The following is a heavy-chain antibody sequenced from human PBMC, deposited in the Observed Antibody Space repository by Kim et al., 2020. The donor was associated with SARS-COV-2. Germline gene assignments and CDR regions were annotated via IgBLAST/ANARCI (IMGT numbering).Heavy chain of an antibody. Sequence: GGSLRLSCAASGFTFSSYAMHWVRQAPGKGLEYVSAISSSGGSTYYANSVKGRFTISRDNSKNTLYLQMGSLRAEDMAVYYCAREGVLGGYDVDYWGQGTLVTVSS. CDR1: GFTFSSYA. J-gene: IGHJ4*02. V-gene: IGHV3-64*01. CDR2: ISSSGGST. CDR3: AREGVLGGYDVDY. D-gene: IGHD3-22*01.